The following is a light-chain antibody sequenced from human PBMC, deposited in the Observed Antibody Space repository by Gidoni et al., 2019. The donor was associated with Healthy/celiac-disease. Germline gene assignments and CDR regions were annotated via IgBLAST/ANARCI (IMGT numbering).Light chain of an antibody. CDR3: AAWDDSLSGWV. V-gene: IGLV1-47*01. CDR1: SSNIGSNY. J-gene: IGLJ3*02. Sequence: QSVLTQPPSASATPGQRVTISCSGSSSNIGSNYVYWYQQLPGTAPKLLIYRNNQRPSRVPDRFSGSKSGTSASLAISGLRSEDEADYYCAAWDDSLSGWVFGGGTKLTVL. CDR2: RNN.